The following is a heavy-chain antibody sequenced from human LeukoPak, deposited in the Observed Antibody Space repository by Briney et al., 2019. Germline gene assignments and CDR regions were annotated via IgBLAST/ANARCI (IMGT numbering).Heavy chain of an antibody. V-gene: IGHV3-23*01. CDR3: VRYKITFGDFDY. J-gene: IGHJ4*02. Sequence: GGSLRLSCAASGFTFISYAMNWVRQAPGKGPEWVSAISGGGGSTYYADSVKGRFTISRDNSKNTLYLQVNSLRAEDTAVYYCVRYKITFGDFDYWGQGTLVTVSS. CDR1: GFTFISYA. D-gene: IGHD3-16*01. CDR2: ISGGGGST.